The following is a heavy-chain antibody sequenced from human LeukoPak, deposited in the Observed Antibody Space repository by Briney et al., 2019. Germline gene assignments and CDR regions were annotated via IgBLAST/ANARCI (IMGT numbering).Heavy chain of an antibody. CDR3: ARDRGELPTTY. Sequence: ASVKVSCKASGYTFTGYYMHWVRQAPGQGLEWMGWINPNSGGTNYAQKFQGRVTMTRDTSISTAYMGLSSLRSEDTAVYYCARDRGELPTTYWGQGTLVTVSS. CDR2: INPNSGGT. CDR1: GYTFTGYY. D-gene: IGHD1-26*01. V-gene: IGHV1-2*02. J-gene: IGHJ4*02.